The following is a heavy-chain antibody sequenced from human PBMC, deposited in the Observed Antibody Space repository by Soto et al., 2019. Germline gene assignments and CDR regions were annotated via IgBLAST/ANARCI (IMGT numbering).Heavy chain of an antibody. CDR2: ISTDNGNT. Sequence: GASVKVSCKASGYPFTSSGISCVRQDPGQGLEWMGWISTDNGNTKYAQHLQGRVSMTTDTSTSTAYMDLRSLRSDDTAVYYCARDQGITTFGVYSMYYYGMDVWGQGTTVTVSS. CDR3: ARDQGITTFGVYSMYYYGMDV. V-gene: IGHV1-18*01. J-gene: IGHJ6*02. CDR1: GYPFTSSG. D-gene: IGHD3-3*01.